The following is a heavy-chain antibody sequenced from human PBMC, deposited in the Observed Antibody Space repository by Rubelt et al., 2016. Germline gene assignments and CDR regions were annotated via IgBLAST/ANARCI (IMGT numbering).Heavy chain of an antibody. CDR2: IATYNGNT. Sequence: QVQLVQSGPEVKKPGASVKVSCKASGYNFISYGISWVRQAPGQGLEWMGWIATYNGNTHQAPNLQGRLTVTTEPSTSTVYMELRSLGPNDTAVYYCAGDGGSGWSGDGMDVWGQGTTVAVSS. CDR3: AGDGGSGWSGDGMDV. D-gene: IGHD6-19*01. J-gene: IGHJ6*02. CDR1: GYNFISYG. V-gene: IGHV1-18*01.